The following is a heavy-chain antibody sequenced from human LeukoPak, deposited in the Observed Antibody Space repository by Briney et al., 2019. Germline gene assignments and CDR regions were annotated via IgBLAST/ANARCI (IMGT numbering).Heavy chain of an antibody. V-gene: IGHV1-18*01. Sequence: QGLEWMGWISAYNGNTNYAQKLQGRVTMTTDTSTSTAYMELRSLRSDDTAVYYCATYYDIVTGYFPRWGQGTLVTVSS. CDR2: ISAYNGNT. D-gene: IGHD3-9*01. J-gene: IGHJ4*02. CDR3: ATYYDIVTGYFPR.